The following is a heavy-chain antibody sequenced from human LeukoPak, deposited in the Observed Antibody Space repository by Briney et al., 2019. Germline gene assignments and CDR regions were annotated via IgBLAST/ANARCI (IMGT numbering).Heavy chain of an antibody. V-gene: IGHV2-5*02. Sequence: SGPTLLKPTQTLTLTFTFSGFSLSTSGGSVGWIRQPPGKALEWLALIYWDDDKRYTPSLESRLTITKDTSKNQVVPTMTNMDPVDTATFYCAHVHYDSSSFGAFDIWGQGTVVTVPS. CDR2: IYWDDDK. CDR1: GFSLSTSGGS. CDR3: AHVHYDSSSFGAFDI. D-gene: IGHD3-22*01. J-gene: IGHJ3*02.